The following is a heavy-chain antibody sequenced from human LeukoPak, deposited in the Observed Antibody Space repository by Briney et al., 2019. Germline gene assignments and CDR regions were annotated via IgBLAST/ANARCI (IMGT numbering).Heavy chain of an antibody. Sequence: PSETLSLTCTVSGGSISSSSYYWGWIRQPPGKGLEWIGSIYYSGSTYYNPSLKSRVTISVDTSKNQFSLKLSSVTAADTAVYYCASRDDSSGYYYFEFDYWGQGTLVTVSS. CDR3: ASRDDSSGYYYFEFDY. CDR2: IYYSGST. D-gene: IGHD3-22*01. J-gene: IGHJ4*02. CDR1: GGSISSSSYY. V-gene: IGHV4-39*07.